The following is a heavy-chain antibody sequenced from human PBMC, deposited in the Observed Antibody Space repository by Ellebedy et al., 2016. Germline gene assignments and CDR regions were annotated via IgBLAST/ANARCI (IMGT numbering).Heavy chain of an antibody. Sequence: GGSLRLSXAASGFTFSDYYMSWIRQAPGKGLEWVSYISSSGSTTYYADSVKGRFTISRDNSKNTLYLQMNSLRAEDTAVYYCAKEAGYSSSWYPYYFDYWGQGTLVTVSS. J-gene: IGHJ4*02. CDR1: GFTFSDYY. CDR3: AKEAGYSSSWYPYYFDY. CDR2: ISSSGSTT. V-gene: IGHV3-11*01. D-gene: IGHD6-13*01.